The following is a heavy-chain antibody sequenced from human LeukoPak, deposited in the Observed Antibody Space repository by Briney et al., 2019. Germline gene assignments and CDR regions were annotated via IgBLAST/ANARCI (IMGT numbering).Heavy chain of an antibody. CDR3: ARDSGYYGSGSYSLFDY. D-gene: IGHD3-10*01. Sequence: ASVKVSCKASGYTFTSYGISWVRQAPGQGLEWMGGIIPIFGTANYAQKFQGRVTITTDESTSTAYMELSSLRSEDTAVYYCARDSGYYGSGSYSLFDYWGQGTLVTVSS. CDR1: GYTFTSYG. J-gene: IGHJ4*02. V-gene: IGHV1-69*05. CDR2: IIPIFGTA.